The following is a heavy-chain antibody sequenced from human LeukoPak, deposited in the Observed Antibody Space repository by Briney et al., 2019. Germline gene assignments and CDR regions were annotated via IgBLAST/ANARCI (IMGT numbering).Heavy chain of an antibody. CDR1: GGSFSGYY. V-gene: IGHV4-34*01. D-gene: IGHD6-13*01. CDR2: INHSGST. CDR3: ARGGHSSSWYRRGYFDY. Sequence: PSETLSLTCAVYGGSFSGYYWSWIRQPPGKGLEWIGEINHSGSTNYNPSLKSRVTISVDTSKNQFSLKLSSVTAADTAVYYCARGGHSSSWYRRGYFDYWGQGTLVTVSS. J-gene: IGHJ4*02.